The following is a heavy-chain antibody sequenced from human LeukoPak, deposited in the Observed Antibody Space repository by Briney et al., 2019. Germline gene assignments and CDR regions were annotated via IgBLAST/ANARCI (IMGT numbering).Heavy chain of an antibody. CDR1: GFTFSSYA. D-gene: IGHD6-19*01. CDR3: AKAPVAGPLSPFDY. J-gene: IGHJ4*02. Sequence: PGGSLRLSCAASGFTFSSYAMHWVRQAPGKGLEWVAVISYDGSNKYYADSVKGRFTISRDNSKNTLYLQMNSLRAEDTALYYCAKAPVAGPLSPFDYWGQGTLVTVSS. V-gene: IGHV3-30-3*01. CDR2: ISYDGSNK.